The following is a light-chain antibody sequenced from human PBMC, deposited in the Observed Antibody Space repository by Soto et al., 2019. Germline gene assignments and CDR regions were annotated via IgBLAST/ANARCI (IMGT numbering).Light chain of an antibody. CDR3: QQSYSTPKT. CDR1: QSISSY. J-gene: IGKJ1*01. CDR2: AAS. V-gene: IGKV1-39*01. Sequence: DLQLTQSPSSLSPSVGNRVTITCRASQSISSYLNWYQQKPGKAPKLLIYAASSLQSGVPSRFSGSGSGTDFTLTIRSLQPEDFATYYCQQSYSTPKTFGQGTKVEIK.